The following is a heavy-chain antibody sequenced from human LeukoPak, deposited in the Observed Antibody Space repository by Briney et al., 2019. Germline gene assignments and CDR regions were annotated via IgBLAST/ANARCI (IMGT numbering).Heavy chain of an antibody. CDR1: GFTFSSYA. V-gene: IGHV3-64D*06. CDR3: VRVAATAFLDY. Sequence: GGSLRLSCSASGFTFSSYAMHWVRQAPGKGLEYVSAISSNGGSTYYADSVKGRFTISRDNSKNTLYLQMSSLRAEDTAVYYCVRVAATAFLDYWGQGTLVTVSS. CDR2: ISSNGGST. J-gene: IGHJ4*02. D-gene: IGHD2-15*01.